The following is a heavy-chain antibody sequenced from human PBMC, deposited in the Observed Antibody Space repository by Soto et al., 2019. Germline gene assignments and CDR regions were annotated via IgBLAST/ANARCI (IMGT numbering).Heavy chain of an antibody. CDR2: IYHSVTT. V-gene: IGHV4-38-2*01. J-gene: IGHJ4*02. Sequence: PSETLSLTCAVSGDSISSGYYWAWIRRPPGKGLEWIGSIYHSVTTYYNPSLKSRVNISVDTSRNQFSLKLSSVTAADSAVYYCARTHNAGYYPYCGQGNLVTVSS. D-gene: IGHD3-9*01. CDR1: GDSISSGYY. CDR3: ARTHNAGYYPY.